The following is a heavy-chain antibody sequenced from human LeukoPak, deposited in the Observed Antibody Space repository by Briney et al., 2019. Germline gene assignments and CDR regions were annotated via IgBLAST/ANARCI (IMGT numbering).Heavy chain of an antibody. Sequence: SETLSLTCAVSGGSFSNYLWNWIRQPPGKGLEWIGEINHSGNTKYNPSLKSRVTISVDTSKSQFSLNLTSVTAADTAVYYCARAVSRGWSNQNWFDTWGQRSLVTVSS. J-gene: IGHJ5*02. CDR2: INHSGNT. D-gene: IGHD6-19*01. CDR3: ARAVSRGWSNQNWFDT. V-gene: IGHV4-34*01. CDR1: GGSFSNYL.